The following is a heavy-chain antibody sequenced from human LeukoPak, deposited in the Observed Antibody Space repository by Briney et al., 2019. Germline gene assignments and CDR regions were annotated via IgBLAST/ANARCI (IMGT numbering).Heavy chain of an antibody. CDR3: AREGWFGEPPSHWFDP. Sequence: SQTLSLTCAISGDSVSSKGATWNWIRQSPSRGLEWLGRTYYTSKWYNDYAVSVESRITINPDTSKNQFSLQLNSVTPEDTAVYYCAREGWFGEPPSHWFDPWGQGILVTVSS. V-gene: IGHV6-1*01. CDR2: TYYTSKWYN. D-gene: IGHD3-10*01. J-gene: IGHJ5*02. CDR1: GDSVSSKGAT.